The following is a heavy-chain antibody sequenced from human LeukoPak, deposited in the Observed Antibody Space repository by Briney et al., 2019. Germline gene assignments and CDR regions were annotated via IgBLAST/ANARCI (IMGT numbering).Heavy chain of an antibody. J-gene: IGHJ4*02. D-gene: IGHD3-10*01. Sequence: ASVTVSCKASGGTFSSYAISWVRQAPGQGLEWMGRIIPILGIANYAQKFQGRVTITADKSTSTAYMELSSLRSEDTAVYYCARGGELRYYFDYWGQGTLVTVSS. CDR1: GGTFSSYA. CDR3: ARGGELRYYFDY. V-gene: IGHV1-69*04. CDR2: IIPILGIA.